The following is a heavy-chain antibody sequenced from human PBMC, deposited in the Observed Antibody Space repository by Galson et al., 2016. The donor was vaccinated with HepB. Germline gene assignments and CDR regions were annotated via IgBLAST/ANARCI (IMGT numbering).Heavy chain of an antibody. Sequence: SETLSLTCAVYGGSFSGFYWSWIRQSPGKGLEWIGEINHSGTTNYNPSLKGRVTMSVDTSKNHFSLKLSSVTAADTAVYYCARGYYYDTSGSYSYYSYMNGWGKGTTVTVAS. CDR2: INHSGTT. CDR1: GGSFSGFY. CDR3: ARGYYYDTSGSYSYYSYMNG. J-gene: IGHJ6*03. D-gene: IGHD3-22*01. V-gene: IGHV4-34*01.